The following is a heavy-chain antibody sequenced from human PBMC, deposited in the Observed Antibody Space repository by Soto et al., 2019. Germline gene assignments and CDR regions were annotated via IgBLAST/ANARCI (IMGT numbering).Heavy chain of an antibody. CDR2: VSPPFRTS. CDR1: GVSFNNNG. CDR3: ARVLYYGSGSYSPYGMDV. J-gene: IGHJ6*02. Sequence: QVQLVQSGAEVKKPGSSVKVSCKTSGVSFNNNGIGWVRQASGHGLEWMGGVSPPFRTSNYARKFQGRISITADASTGTVNMELSSLTSEDTAQYYCARVLYYGSGSYSPYGMDVWGQGTTVTLSS. V-gene: IGHV1-69*01. D-gene: IGHD3-10*01.